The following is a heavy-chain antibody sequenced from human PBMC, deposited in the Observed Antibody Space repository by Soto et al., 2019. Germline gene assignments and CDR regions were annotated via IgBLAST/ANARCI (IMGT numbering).Heavy chain of an antibody. J-gene: IGHJ5*02. Sequence: SVKVSCKASGGTFRNYAISWVRQAPGQGLEWMGGIIPIFGSTNYAQKFQDRVTITADESTSTAYMEVSSLRSEDTAVYYCARGRGGSTMHDLDRWGQGTLVTVSS. CDR2: IIPIFGST. CDR3: ARGRGGSTMHDLDR. CDR1: GGTFRNYA. D-gene: IGHD2-15*01. V-gene: IGHV1-69*13.